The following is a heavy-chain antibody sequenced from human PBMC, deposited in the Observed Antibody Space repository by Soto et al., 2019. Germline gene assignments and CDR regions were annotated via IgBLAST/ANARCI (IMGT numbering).Heavy chain of an antibody. CDR1: GGSISSGGYY. CDR2: IYYSGST. CDR3: ARGAADCGGDCYSYFDY. J-gene: IGHJ4*02. Sequence: QVQLQESGPGLVKPSQTLSLTCPVSGGSISSGGYYWSWIRQHPGKGLEWIGSIYYSGSTYYNPSLKSRVTISVDTSKNQFSLKLSSVTAADTAVYYCARGAADCGGDCYSYFDYWGQGTLVTVSS. D-gene: IGHD2-21*02. V-gene: IGHV4-31*03.